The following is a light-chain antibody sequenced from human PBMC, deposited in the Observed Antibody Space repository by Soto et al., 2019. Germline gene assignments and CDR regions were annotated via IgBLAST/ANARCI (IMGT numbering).Light chain of an antibody. V-gene: IGLV2-14*01. CDR1: SSDVGGYNY. J-gene: IGLJ3*02. CDR2: EVS. Sequence: QSVLTQPASVSGSPGQSITISCTGTSSDVGGYNYVSWYQQHPGKAPKLMIYEVSNRPSGVSNRFSGSKSGNTASLTISGLQAEDEADYYCSSYTNNNTRVFGGGTKVTVL. CDR3: SSYTNNNTRV.